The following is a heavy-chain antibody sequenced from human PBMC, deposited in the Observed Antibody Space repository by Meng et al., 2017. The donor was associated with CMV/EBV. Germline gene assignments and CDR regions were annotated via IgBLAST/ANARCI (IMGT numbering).Heavy chain of an antibody. Sequence: ESLKISCAVYGGSFSGYYWSWIRQPPGKGLEWIGEINHSGSTNYNPSLKSRVTISVDTSKNQFSLKLSSVTAADTAVYYCARGKVDIVNWGQGTLVTVSS. J-gene: IGHJ4*02. V-gene: IGHV4-34*01. D-gene: IGHD5-12*01. CDR2: INHSGST. CDR3: ARGKVDIVN. CDR1: GGSFSGYY.